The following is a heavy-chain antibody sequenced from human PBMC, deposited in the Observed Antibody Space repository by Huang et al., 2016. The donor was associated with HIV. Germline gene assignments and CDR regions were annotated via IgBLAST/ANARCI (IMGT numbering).Heavy chain of an antibody. CDR2: SYSGGNT. CDR3: AGGDYDSSGYYQGYLYYMDV. J-gene: IGHJ6*03. D-gene: IGHD3-22*01. Sequence: EVQLVETGGGLIQPGGSLRISCAASGFTVTTSHISWVRQAAGKGLEWISRSYSGGNTYYADPVKGRFIISRDKSKNTVYLQMNSLRAEDTAVYYCAGGDYDSSGYYQGYLYYMDVWGKGTTVTVSS. CDR1: GFTVTTSH. V-gene: IGHV3-53*02.